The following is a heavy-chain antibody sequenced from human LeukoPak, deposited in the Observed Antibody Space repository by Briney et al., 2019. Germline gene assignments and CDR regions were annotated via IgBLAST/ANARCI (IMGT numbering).Heavy chain of an antibody. J-gene: IGHJ6*04. CDR1: GFTFDDYA. CDR2: ISWNSGSI. CDR3: AKDIQGNQGLDV. V-gene: IGHV3-9*01. Sequence: GGSLRLSCAASGFTFDDYAMHWVRQAPGKGLEGVSGISWNSGSIGYADSVKGRFTISRENAKNSLYLQMNSLRAEDTALYYCAKDIQGNQGLDVWGKGTTVTVSS. D-gene: IGHD1-14*01.